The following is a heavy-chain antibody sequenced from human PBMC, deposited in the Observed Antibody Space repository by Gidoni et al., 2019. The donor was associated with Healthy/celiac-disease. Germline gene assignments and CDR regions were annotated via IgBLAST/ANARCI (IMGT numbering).Heavy chain of an antibody. V-gene: IGHV3-7*03. Sequence: EVQLVESGGGLVQPGGSLRLSCAASGFTFRSYCISWVRQAPGKGLEWVANIKQDGSEKYYVDSVKGRFTISRDNAKNSLYLQMNSLRAEDTAVYYCARDPYYDILTGFEYYFDYWGQGTLVTVSS. D-gene: IGHD3-9*01. CDR2: IKQDGSEK. CDR1: GFTFRSYC. CDR3: ARDPYYDILTGFEYYFDY. J-gene: IGHJ4*02.